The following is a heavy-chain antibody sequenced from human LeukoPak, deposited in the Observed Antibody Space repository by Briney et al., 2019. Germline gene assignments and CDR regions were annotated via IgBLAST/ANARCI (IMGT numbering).Heavy chain of an antibody. CDR2: IYYTGST. D-gene: IGHD6-19*01. J-gene: IGHJ4*02. Sequence: SETLSLTCTVSGGSISSYYWSWIRQPPGKGLEWIGYIYYTGSTNYNPSLKSRGSISVDTSKNQFSLKLSSVTAADTAVYYCARAVPHSYYFDYWGQGTLVTVSS. CDR3: ARAVPHSYYFDY. CDR1: GGSISSYY. V-gene: IGHV4-59*01.